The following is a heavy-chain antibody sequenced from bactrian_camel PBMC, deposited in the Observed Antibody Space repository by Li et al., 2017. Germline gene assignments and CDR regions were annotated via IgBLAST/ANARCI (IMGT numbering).Heavy chain of an antibody. CDR1: GMTFTYFC. Sequence: HVQLVESGGGSVQAGGSLNLSCAASGMTFTYFCMGWFRQAPGKEREGVAAIDSDGIASYADSVKGRFAMTRDSAKNMVYLQMNGLKPEDTAMYYCAARHRTLIQNNYWGQGTQVTVS. CDR3: AARHRTLIQNNY. V-gene: IGHV3S53*01. J-gene: IGHJ4*01. CDR2: IDSDGIA.